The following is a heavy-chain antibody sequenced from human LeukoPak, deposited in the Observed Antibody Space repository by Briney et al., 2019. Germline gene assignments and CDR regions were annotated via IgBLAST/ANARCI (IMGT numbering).Heavy chain of an antibody. D-gene: IGHD3-10*01. CDR3: ARDVRGVIIETVYYYGMDV. Sequence: GGSLRLSCAASGFTFSSYAMSWVRQAPGKGLEWVSAISGSGGSTYYADSVKGRFTISRDNSKNTLYLQMNSLRAEDTAVYYCARDVRGVIIETVYYYGMDVWGQGTTVTVYS. J-gene: IGHJ6*02. CDR2: ISGSGGST. V-gene: IGHV3-23*01. CDR1: GFTFSSYA.